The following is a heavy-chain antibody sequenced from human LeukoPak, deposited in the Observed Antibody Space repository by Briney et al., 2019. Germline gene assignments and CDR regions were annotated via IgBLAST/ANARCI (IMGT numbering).Heavy chain of an antibody. Sequence: SETLSLTCTVSGGSISSGGYYWSWIRQHPGKGLEWIGYIYYSGSTYYNPSLKSRVTISVDTSKNQFSLKLSSVTAADTVVYYCAREAYGYYYYYYMDVWGKGTTVTVSS. CDR3: AREAYGYYYYYYMDV. D-gene: IGHD4-17*01. CDR2: IYYSGST. J-gene: IGHJ6*03. V-gene: IGHV4-31*03. CDR1: GGSISSGGYY.